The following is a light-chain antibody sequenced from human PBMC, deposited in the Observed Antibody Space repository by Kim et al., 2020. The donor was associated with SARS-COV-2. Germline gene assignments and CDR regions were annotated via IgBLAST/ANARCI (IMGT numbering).Light chain of an antibody. CDR1: QSVINNY. J-gene: IGKJ1*01. Sequence: SPGDRATISCRASQSVINNYLAWYQQKPGQAPRLLMYDASTRATDIPDSFSGSGSGTDFTLTISRLEPEDFAVYYCQQYGNSPWTFGQGTKVDIK. V-gene: IGKV3-20*01. CDR3: QQYGNSPWT. CDR2: DAS.